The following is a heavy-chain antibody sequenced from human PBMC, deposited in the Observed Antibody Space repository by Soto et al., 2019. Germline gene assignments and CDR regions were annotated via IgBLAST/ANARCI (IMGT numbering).Heavy chain of an antibody. V-gene: IGHV4-61*03. Sequence: SETLSLTCTVFGSSVSSGTYHWGWIRQAPGKGLEWVGHIYYTGSTNYNPSLNNRVTISVDTSKNHFSLQLTSVTAADTAVYYCARGAGFSYASTWFDIWGQGTLVTVSS. CDR1: GSSVSSGTYH. CDR3: ARGAGFSYASTWFDI. CDR2: IYYTGST. J-gene: IGHJ5*02. D-gene: IGHD5-18*01.